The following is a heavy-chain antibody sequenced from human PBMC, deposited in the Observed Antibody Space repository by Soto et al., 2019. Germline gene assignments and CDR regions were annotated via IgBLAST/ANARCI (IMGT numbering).Heavy chain of an antibody. D-gene: IGHD2-2*01. CDR1: GFTFNSYA. J-gene: IGHJ4*02. V-gene: IGHV3-23*01. CDR3: ARGEVVPAAVGSFFDC. Sequence: EVQLLESGGGLVQPGGSLRLSCAASGFTFNSYAMSWVCQTPGKGLEWVSGLSGSGDTAYYADSVRGRFTISRDNSKNTLYLQMNSLRVEDTAVYFCARGEVVPAAVGSFFDCWGQGTLVTVSS. CDR2: LSGSGDTA.